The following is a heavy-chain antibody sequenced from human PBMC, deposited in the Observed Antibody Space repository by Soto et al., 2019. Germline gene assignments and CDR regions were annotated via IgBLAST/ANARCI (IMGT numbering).Heavy chain of an antibody. CDR2: IYPGDSET. J-gene: IGHJ3*02. CDR3: ARPFAGREVHAFDI. V-gene: IGHV5-51*01. Sequence: GESLKISCKGSGYSFTSYWIGWVRQMPGKGLEWKGIIYPGDSETRYSPSFQGQVTISADKSISNAYLQWSSLKASDTAMYYCARPFAGREVHAFDIWGQGTMVTVSS. CDR1: GYSFTSYW. D-gene: IGHD3-10*01.